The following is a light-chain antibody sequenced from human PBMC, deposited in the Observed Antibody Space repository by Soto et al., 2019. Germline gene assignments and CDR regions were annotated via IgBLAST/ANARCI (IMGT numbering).Light chain of an antibody. CDR2: GVS. Sequence: QSVLTQPPSASGSPGQSVTISCTGTSSDVGGYNYVSWYQQHPGKAPKFIIYGVSKRPSGVPDRFSGSKSGNTASLTVSGLQAEDEADYYCSSYAGNNNSVFGTGTKVTVL. V-gene: IGLV2-8*01. CDR1: SSDVGGYNY. CDR3: SSYAGNNNSV. J-gene: IGLJ1*01.